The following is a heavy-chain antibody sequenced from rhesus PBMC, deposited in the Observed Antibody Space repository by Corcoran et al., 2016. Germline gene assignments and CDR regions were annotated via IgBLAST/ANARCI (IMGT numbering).Heavy chain of an antibody. D-gene: IGHD3-34*01. Sequence: QVQLQESGPGLVTTSETLSLTCAVSGGSVSISKWWRCIRQAPEKGLEWIAYISGSGGTTHYNAYRKIRGTISIDTCKNQCSLKLRSVTVADTAVDYCASVWDEYLDYWGQGVLVTVSS. CDR2: ISGSGGTT. CDR3: ASVWDEYLDY. V-gene: IGHV4-65*01. J-gene: IGHJ4*01. CDR1: GGSVSISKW.